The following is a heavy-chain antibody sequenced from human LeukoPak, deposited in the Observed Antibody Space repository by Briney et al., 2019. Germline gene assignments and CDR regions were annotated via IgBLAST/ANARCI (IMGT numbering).Heavy chain of an antibody. CDR2: ICCDGSSK. CDR1: GFTFSSYG. CDR3: AREGIAAAYNWFDP. V-gene: IGHV3-33*01. J-gene: IGHJ5*02. Sequence: GGSLRLSCAASGFTFSSYGMHWVRQAPGKGLEWVAVICCDGSSKYYADSVKGRFTISKDNSKNTLYLQMNSLRAEDTAVYYCAREGIAAAYNWFDPWGQGTLVTVSS. D-gene: IGHD6-13*01.